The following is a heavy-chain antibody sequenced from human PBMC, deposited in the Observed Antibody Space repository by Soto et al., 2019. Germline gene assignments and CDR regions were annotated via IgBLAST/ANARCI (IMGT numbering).Heavy chain of an antibody. CDR3: ARERVVVRNWFDP. V-gene: IGHV1-46*01. CDR2: MNPSGGST. J-gene: IGHJ5*02. D-gene: IGHD2-2*01. CDR1: GYTFTDYY. Sequence: GASVKVSCKASGYTFTDYYLHWVRQAPGQGLEWMGWMNPSGGSTSYAQKFQGRVTMTRDTSTSTVYMELSSLRSEDTAVYYCARERVVVRNWFDPWGQGTLVTVLL.